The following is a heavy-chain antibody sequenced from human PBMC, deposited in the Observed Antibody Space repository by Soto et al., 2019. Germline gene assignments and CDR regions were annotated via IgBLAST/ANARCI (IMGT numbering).Heavy chain of an antibody. D-gene: IGHD3-22*01. Sequence: QVQLVESGGGVVQPGRSLRLSCAASGFTFSSYAMHWVRQAPGKGLEWVAVISYDGSNKYYADSVKGRFTISRDNSKNTLYLQMNSLRAEDTAVYYCAREMRRKYESTGLPGYWGQGTLVTVSS. J-gene: IGHJ4*02. CDR2: ISYDGSNK. CDR3: AREMRRKYESTGLPGY. CDR1: GFTFSSYA. V-gene: IGHV3-30-3*01.